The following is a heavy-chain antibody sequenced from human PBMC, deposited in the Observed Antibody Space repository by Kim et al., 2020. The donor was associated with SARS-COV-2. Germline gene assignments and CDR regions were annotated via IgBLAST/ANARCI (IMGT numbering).Heavy chain of an antibody. CDR3: AIDRKMGAFDI. CDR2: MKPNSGNT. V-gene: IGHV1-8*01. CDR1: GYTFTSFD. Sequence: ASVKVSCKASGYTFTSFDVNWVRQATGQGLEWMGWMKPNSGNTGYAQEFQGRVTMTRNTSISTAYMELNSLRFEDTAVYFCAIDRKMGAFDIWGQGTKVTVSS. D-gene: IGHD3-22*01. J-gene: IGHJ3*02.